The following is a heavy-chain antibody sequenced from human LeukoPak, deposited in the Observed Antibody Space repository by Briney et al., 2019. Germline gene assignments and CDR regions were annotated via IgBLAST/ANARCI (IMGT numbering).Heavy chain of an antibody. J-gene: IGHJ4*02. CDR1: GFTFSSYS. Sequence: GGSLRLSCAASGFTFSSYSMNWVRQAPGKGLEWVSYISSSSSTIYYADSVKGRFTISRDNAKNSLYLQMNSLRAEDTAVYYCARGPLVRTNLFDYWGQGTLVTVSS. D-gene: IGHD3-10*01. CDR2: ISSSSSTI. CDR3: ARGPLVRTNLFDY. V-gene: IGHV3-48*01.